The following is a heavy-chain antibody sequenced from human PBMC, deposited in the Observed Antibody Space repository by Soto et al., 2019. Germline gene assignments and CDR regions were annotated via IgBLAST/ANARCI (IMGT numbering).Heavy chain of an antibody. D-gene: IGHD2-15*01. Sequence: GGSLRLSCAASGFTFSSYAMSWVRQAPGKGLEWVSAISGSGGSTYYADSVKGRFTISRDNSKNTLYLQMNSLRAEDTAVYYCAKVLGYCSGGSCYLTGPIDAFYIWGQGTVVTVSS. CDR2: ISGSGGST. V-gene: IGHV3-23*01. J-gene: IGHJ3*02. CDR1: GFTFSSYA. CDR3: AKVLGYCSGGSCYLTGPIDAFYI.